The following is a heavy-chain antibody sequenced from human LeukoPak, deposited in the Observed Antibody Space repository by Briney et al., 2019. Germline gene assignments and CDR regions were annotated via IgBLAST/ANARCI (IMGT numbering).Heavy chain of an antibody. V-gene: IGHV4-30-2*01. D-gene: IGHD2-15*01. CDR3: ARAPLGYCSGGSCSAQPFDI. CDR1: GGSISSGGYS. J-gene: IGHJ3*02. Sequence: SETLSLTCTVSGGSISSGGYSWSWIRQPPGKGLEWIGYIYHSGSTYYNPSLKSRVTISVDRSKNQFSLKLSSVTAADTAVYYCARAPLGYCSGGSCSAQPFDIWGQGTMVTVSS. CDR2: IYHSGST.